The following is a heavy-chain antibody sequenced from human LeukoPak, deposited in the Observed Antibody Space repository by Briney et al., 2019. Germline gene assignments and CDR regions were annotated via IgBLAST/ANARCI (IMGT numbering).Heavy chain of an antibody. J-gene: IGHJ4*02. CDR2: INWNGGST. Sequence: GGSLRLSCAASGFTFDDCGMSWVRQAPGKGLEWVSGINWNGGSTGYADSVKGRFTISRDNAKNSLYLQMNSLRAEDTALYYCARGPYYYDSSGWDYWGQGTLVTVSS. CDR3: ARGPYYYDSSGWDY. V-gene: IGHV3-20*04. D-gene: IGHD3-22*01. CDR1: GFTFDDCG.